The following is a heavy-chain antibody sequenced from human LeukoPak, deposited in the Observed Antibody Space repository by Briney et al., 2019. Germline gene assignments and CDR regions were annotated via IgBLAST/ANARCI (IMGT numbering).Heavy chain of an antibody. CDR3: ARGRIWGIVVVPAASHDYGGNSTMRGHYFDY. CDR2: INHSGST. J-gene: IGHJ4*02. Sequence: SETLSLTCAVYGGSFSGYYWSWIRQPPGKGLEWIGEINHSGSTNYNPSLKSRVTISVDTSKNQFSLKLSSVTAADTAVYYCARGRIWGIVVVPAASHDYGGNSTMRGHYFDYWGQGTLVTVSS. V-gene: IGHV4-34*01. D-gene: IGHD2-2*01. CDR1: GGSFSGYY.